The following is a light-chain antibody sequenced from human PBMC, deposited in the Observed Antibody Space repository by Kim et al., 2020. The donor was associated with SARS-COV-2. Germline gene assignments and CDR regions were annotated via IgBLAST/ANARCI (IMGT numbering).Light chain of an antibody. CDR2: GAS. V-gene: IGKV3-15*01. J-gene: IGKJ5*01. CDR1: QSVSSN. CDR3: QQYYNWPPIT. Sequence: EIVMTQSPATLSVSPGERATLSCRASQSVSSNLAWYQKKPGQAPRLLLYGASTRATGIPARFSGSGSGTEFTLTISSLQSEDFAVYYCQQYYNWPPITFGQGTRLEIK.